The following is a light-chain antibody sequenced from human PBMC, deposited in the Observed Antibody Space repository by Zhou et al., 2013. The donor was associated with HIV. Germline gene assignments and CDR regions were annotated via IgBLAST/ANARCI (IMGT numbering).Light chain of an antibody. CDR3: QQYGSSPYT. CDR2: DAS. V-gene: IGKV3-20*01. CDR1: QSVSGY. J-gene: IGKJ2*01. Sequence: EIVLTQSPATLSLSPGERATLSCRASQSVSGYLAWYQQKPGQAPRLLIYDASNRATGIPARFSGSGSGTDFTLTISRLEPGDFAVYYCQQYGSSPYTFGQGTKLEIK.